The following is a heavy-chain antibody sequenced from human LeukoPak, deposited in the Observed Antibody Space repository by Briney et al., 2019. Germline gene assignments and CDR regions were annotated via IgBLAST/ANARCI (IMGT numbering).Heavy chain of an antibody. CDR1: GYTFTGSY. CDR3: AREGGQSGTTH. CDR2: INPSGGST. D-gene: IGHD1-1*01. V-gene: IGHV1-46*01. J-gene: IGHJ4*02. Sequence: GASVKVSCKASGYTFTGSYIHWVRQAPGQGLEWMGIINPSGGSTSYAQKFQGRVTMTRDMSTSTVYMELSSLRSEDTAVYYCAREGGQSGTTHWGQGTLVTVSS.